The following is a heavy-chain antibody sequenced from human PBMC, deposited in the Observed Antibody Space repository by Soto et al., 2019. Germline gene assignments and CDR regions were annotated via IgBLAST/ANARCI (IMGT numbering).Heavy chain of an antibody. V-gene: IGHV1-46*01. Sequence: ASVKVSCKXSGYTFTSYYMHWVRQAPGQGLEWMGIINPSGGSTSYAQKFQGRVTMTRDTSTSTVYMELSSLRSEDTAVYYCATTYYDSSGTRGDAFDIWGQGTMVTVSS. D-gene: IGHD3-22*01. J-gene: IGHJ3*02. CDR1: GYTFTSYY. CDR2: INPSGGST. CDR3: ATTYYDSSGTRGDAFDI.